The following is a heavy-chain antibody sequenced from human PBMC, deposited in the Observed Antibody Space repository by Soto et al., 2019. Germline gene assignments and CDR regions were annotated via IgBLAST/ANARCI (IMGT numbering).Heavy chain of an antibody. CDR1: GGSISSSSYY. CDR3: ARHRHPLIVGATNWFDP. Sequence: QLQLQESGPGLVKPSETLSLTCTVSGGSISSSSYYWGWIRQPPGKGLEWIGSIYYSGSTYYNPSLKSRVTISVDTSKNQFSLKLSSVTAADTAVYYCARHRHPLIVGATNWFDPWGQGTLVTVSS. J-gene: IGHJ5*02. V-gene: IGHV4-39*01. CDR2: IYYSGST. D-gene: IGHD1-26*01.